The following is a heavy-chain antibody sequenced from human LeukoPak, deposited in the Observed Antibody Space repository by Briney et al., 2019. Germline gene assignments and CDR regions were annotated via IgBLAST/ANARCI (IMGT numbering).Heavy chain of an antibody. Sequence: SETLSLTCTVSGGSITGYYWSWIRQPPGKGLEWIGYIYSSGSTNYNPSLKSRGTISVDTSKNQISLKLNSVTAADTAVYYCARRRSGGRDFDFWGRGTLVTVSS. CDR1: GGSITGYY. CDR3: ARRRSGGRDFDF. CDR2: IYSSGST. V-gene: IGHV4-59*08. J-gene: IGHJ4*02. D-gene: IGHD2-15*01.